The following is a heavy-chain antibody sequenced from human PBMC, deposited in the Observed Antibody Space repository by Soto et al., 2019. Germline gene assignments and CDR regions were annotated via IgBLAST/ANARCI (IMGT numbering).Heavy chain of an antibody. V-gene: IGHV3-33*01. CDR1: GFTFSSYG. Sequence: GGSLRLSCAASGFTFSSYGMHWVRQAPGKGLEWVAVIWYDESNKYYADSVKGRFTISRDNSKNTLYLQMNSLRAEDTAVYYCARDRLITFGGVIVSDYWGQGTLVTVSS. J-gene: IGHJ4*02. CDR2: IWYDESNK. D-gene: IGHD3-16*02. CDR3: ARDRLITFGGVIVSDY.